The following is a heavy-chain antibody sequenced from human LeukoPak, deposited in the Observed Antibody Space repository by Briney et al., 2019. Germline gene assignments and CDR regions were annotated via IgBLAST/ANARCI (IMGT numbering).Heavy chain of an antibody. CDR3: ATGCGGDCYPKRHDAFDI. V-gene: IGHV5-51*01. Sequence: GESLKISCKGSGYSFTSYWIGWVRQMPGKGLEWTGIIYPGDSDTRYSPSFQGQVTISADKSISTAYLQWSSLKASDTAMYYCATGCGGDCYPKRHDAFDIWGQGTMVTVSS. CDR1: GYSFTSYW. CDR2: IYPGDSDT. D-gene: IGHD2-21*02. J-gene: IGHJ3*02.